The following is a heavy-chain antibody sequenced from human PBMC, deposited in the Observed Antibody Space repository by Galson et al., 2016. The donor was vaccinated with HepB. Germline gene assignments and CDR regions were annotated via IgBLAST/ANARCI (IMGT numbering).Heavy chain of an antibody. CDR1: GFTFSSYA. Sequence: SLRLSCAASGFTFSSYAMNWVRQVSDKGLEWVAVVSGGSAYTYYADSVKGRFTIFRDNSKGTLYLQMNSLRVVDTAVYYCARANSGWVAYDFWGQGTPVTVSS. CDR2: VSGGSAYT. D-gene: IGHD6-19*01. CDR3: ARANSGWVAYDF. V-gene: IGHV3-23*01. J-gene: IGHJ4*02.